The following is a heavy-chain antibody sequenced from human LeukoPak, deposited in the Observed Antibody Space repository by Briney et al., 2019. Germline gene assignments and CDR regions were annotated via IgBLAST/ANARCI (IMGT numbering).Heavy chain of an antibody. Sequence: SETLSLTCTVSGGSISSGGYYWSWIRQHPGKGLEWIGYIYYSGSTNYNPSLKSRVTISVDTSKNQFSLKLSSVTAADTAVYYCARAHFSSSWSMYYFDYWGQGTLVTVSS. J-gene: IGHJ4*02. CDR1: GGSISSGGYY. CDR3: ARAHFSSSWSMYYFDY. D-gene: IGHD6-13*01. CDR2: IYYSGST. V-gene: IGHV4-61*08.